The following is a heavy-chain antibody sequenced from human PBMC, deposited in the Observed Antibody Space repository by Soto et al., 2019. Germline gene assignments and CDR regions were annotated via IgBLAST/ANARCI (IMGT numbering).Heavy chain of an antibody. CDR3: ARLGFDTSYYDSSGYYQPHDAFDI. CDR1: GGTFSSYA. D-gene: IGHD3-22*01. V-gene: IGHV1-69*13. J-gene: IGHJ3*02. Sequence: SVKVSCKASGGTFSSYAISWVRQAPGQGLEWMGGIIPIFGTANYAQKFQGRVTITADESTSTAYMELSSLRSEDTAVYYCARLGFDTSYYDSSGYYQPHDAFDIWGKGTMVNVS. CDR2: IIPIFGTA.